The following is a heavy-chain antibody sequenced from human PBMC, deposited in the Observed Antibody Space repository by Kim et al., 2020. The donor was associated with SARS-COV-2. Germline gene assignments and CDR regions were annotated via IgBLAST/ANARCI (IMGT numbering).Heavy chain of an antibody. V-gene: IGHV3-48*03. CDR2: INKNGETT. CDR3: ARLGMVIPEDY. CDR1: GLNFNLYD. J-gene: IGHJ4*02. D-gene: IGHD3-3*01. Sequence: GGSLRLSCVVSGLNFNLYDMNWVRQAPGRGLEWVSYINKNGETTTYADAVKGRFTVSRDNANNSLYLEIHRLRAEDTGVYFCARLGMVIPEDYWGQGTLVTVSS.